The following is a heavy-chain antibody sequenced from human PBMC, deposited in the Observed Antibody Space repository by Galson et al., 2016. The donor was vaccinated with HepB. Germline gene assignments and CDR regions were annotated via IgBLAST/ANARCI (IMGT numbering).Heavy chain of an antibody. Sequence: SLRLCCAASGFTFSNYWMHWVRQAPGLGLVWVSRISSDGLTTTYADSVKGRFTISRDNGRNTLYLQMNSLRAEDTGVYYCARDQTRRGPTTFDNWGQGTLVTVSS. J-gene: IGHJ4*02. V-gene: IGHV3-74*03. D-gene: IGHD1-26*01. CDR3: ARDQTRRGPTTFDN. CDR2: ISSDGLTT. CDR1: GFTFSNYW.